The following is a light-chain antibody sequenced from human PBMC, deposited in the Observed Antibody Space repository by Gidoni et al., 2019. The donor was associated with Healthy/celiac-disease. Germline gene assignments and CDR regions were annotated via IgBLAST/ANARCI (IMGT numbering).Light chain of an antibody. CDR1: SSAVGGYNY. CDR3: SSYTSSSPWV. J-gene: IGLJ1*01. V-gene: IGLV2-14*01. CDR2: DVS. Sequence: QSALTQPASVSGSPGQSLTISCTGTSSAVGGYNYVSWYQQHPGKAPKLMIYDVSNRPSGVSNRFSGSKSGNTASLTISGLQAEDEADYYCSSYTSSSPWVFGTGTKVTVL.